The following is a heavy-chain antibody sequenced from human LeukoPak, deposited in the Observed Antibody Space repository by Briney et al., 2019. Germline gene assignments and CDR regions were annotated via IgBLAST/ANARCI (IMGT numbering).Heavy chain of an antibody. V-gene: IGHV4-39*01. CDR2: IYYSGST. Sequence: SETLSLTCTVSGGSISSSSYYWGWIRQPPGKGLEWIGSIYYSGSTYYNPSLKSRVTISVDTSKNQFSLKLSSVTAADTAVYYCARHGVATVNAFDFWGQGTMVTVSS. J-gene: IGHJ3*01. D-gene: IGHD4-11*01. CDR3: ARHGVATVNAFDF. CDR1: GGSISSSSYY.